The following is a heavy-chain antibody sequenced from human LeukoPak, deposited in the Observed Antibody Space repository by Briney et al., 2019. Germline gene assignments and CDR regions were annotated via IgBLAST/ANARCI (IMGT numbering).Heavy chain of an antibody. CDR2: IIPIFGTA. V-gene: IGHV1-69*05. Sequence: GASVKVSCKASGGTFSSYAISWVRQAPGQGLEWMGGIIPIFGTANYAQKFQGRVTMTRDTSTSTVYMELSSLRSEDTAVYYCARDLPRGGDPFEQFDYWGQGTLVTVSS. CDR1: GGTFSSYA. CDR3: ARDLPRGGDPFEQFDY. J-gene: IGHJ4*02. D-gene: IGHD2-21*02.